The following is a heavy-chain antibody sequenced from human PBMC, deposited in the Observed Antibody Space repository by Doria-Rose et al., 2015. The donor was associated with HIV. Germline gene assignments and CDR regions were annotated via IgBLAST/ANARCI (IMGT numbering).Heavy chain of an antibody. CDR1: GVSLSSPGMG. J-gene: IGHJ4*02. CDR3: ARIKSSRWYHKYYFDF. Sequence: QVQLVQSGPVLVKPTETLTLTCTVSGVSLSSPGMGVSWIRQPPGKALEWLANIFSDDDRSYKTSLKSRLTFSRGTSKRQVVLTMTDMDPVDTATYYCARIKSSRWYHKYYFDFWGQGTLVIVSA. D-gene: IGHD6-13*01. CDR2: IFSDDDR. V-gene: IGHV2-26*01.